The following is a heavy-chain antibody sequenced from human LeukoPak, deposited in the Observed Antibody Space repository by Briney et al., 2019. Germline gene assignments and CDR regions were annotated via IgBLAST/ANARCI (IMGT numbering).Heavy chain of an antibody. D-gene: IGHD6-19*01. Sequence: PGGSLRLSCAASGFTFDDYAMHWVRQAPGKGLEWVSGISWNSGSIGYADSVKGRFTISRDNSKNTLSLQMNSLRAEDTAVYYCARGDGGGSSVWAAYFYYFYMDIWGKGTTVTVSS. CDR1: GFTFDDYA. CDR3: ARGDGGGSSVWAAYFYYFYMDI. V-gene: IGHV3-9*01. CDR2: ISWNSGSI. J-gene: IGHJ6*03.